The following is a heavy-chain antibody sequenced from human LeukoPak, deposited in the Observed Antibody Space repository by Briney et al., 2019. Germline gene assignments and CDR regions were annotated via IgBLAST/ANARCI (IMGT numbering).Heavy chain of an antibody. J-gene: IGHJ3*02. CDR1: GFSLSTSGMC. D-gene: IGHD3-3*01. CDR2: IDWDDDK. CDR3: ARQYYDFWSGYYKGPDAFDI. Sequence: SGPALVKPTQTLTLTCTFSGFSLSTSGMCVSWIRQPPGKALEWLARIDWDDDKYYSTSLKTRLTISKDTSKNQVVLTMTNMDPVDTATYYCARQYYDFWSGYYKGPDAFDIWGQGTMVTVSS. V-gene: IGHV2-70*11.